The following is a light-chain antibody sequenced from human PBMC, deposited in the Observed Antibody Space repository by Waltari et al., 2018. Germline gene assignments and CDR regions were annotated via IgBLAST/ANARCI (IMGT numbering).Light chain of an antibody. V-gene: IGKV3-11*01. Sequence: EIVLTQSPATLSLSRGDRATLSCRASQSISSYLAWYQQKPGQAPRLLIYDASTRATGIPARFSGSGSVTDFTLTISSLEPEDFALYYCQQRSTSFTFGPGTRVDVK. CDR1: QSISSY. CDR2: DAS. J-gene: IGKJ3*01. CDR3: QQRSTSFT.